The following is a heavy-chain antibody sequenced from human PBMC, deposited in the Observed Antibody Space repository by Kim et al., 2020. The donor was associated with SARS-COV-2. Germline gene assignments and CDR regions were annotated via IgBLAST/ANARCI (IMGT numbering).Heavy chain of an antibody. CDR3: AKVKGYFDL. CDR2: SRT. Sequence: SRTYYATPVKGRYTISRDNSKTTLYLQMNSRRAEDTAVYYCAKVKGYFDLWGRGTLVTVSS. V-gene: IGHV3-23*03. J-gene: IGHJ2*01.